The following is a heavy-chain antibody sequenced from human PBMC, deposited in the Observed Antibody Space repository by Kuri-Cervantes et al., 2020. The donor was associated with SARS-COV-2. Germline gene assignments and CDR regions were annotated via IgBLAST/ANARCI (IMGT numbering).Heavy chain of an antibody. CDR3: ARGMAVHYYFDY. D-gene: IGHD6-19*01. Sequence: GESLKISCAASGFTFSSYWMSWVRQAPGKGLEWVANIKQDGSEKYYVDPVKGRFTISRDNAKNSLYLQMNSLRAEDTAVYYCARGMAVHYYFDYWGQGTLVTVSS. CDR1: GFTFSSYW. CDR2: IKQDGSEK. V-gene: IGHV3-7*01. J-gene: IGHJ4*02.